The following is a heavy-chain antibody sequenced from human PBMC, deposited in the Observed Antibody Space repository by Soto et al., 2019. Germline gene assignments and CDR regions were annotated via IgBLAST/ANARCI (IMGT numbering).Heavy chain of an antibody. V-gene: IGHV4-39*01. CDR1: GGSISSSSYY. Sequence: SETLSLTCTVSGGSISSSSYYWGWIRQPPGKGLEWIGRIYYSGSTYYNPSLKSRVTISVDTSKNQFSLKLSSVTAADTAVYYCATHYMDDGDYVFDYWGQGTLVTVSS. J-gene: IGHJ4*02. D-gene: IGHD4-17*01. CDR3: ATHYMDDGDYVFDY. CDR2: IYYSGST.